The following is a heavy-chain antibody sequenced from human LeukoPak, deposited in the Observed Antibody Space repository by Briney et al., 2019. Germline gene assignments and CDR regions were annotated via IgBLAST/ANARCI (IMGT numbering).Heavy chain of an antibody. CDR3: ATVRGDTWYSDY. V-gene: IGHV3-53*01. CDR2: IYSDGST. D-gene: IGHD1-26*01. CDR1: GFTVSSNS. Sequence: PGGSLRLSCALSGFTVSSNSMTWVRQAPGKELEWVSVIYSDGSTYNADSVKGRFTISRDKSKNTLYLQMNSLRAEDTAVYFCATVRGDTWYSDYWGQGTLVTVSS. J-gene: IGHJ4*02.